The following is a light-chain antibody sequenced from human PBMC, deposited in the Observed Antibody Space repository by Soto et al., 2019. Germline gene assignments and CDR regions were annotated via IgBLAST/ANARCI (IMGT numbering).Light chain of an antibody. J-gene: IGKJ4*01. Sequence: DIHVTQSPSSVSASVGDRVTITCRASQASNRWLAWYQQKPGRAPKLLIYSASSLQSGAPSRFTGSGSGTDFTLTITSLQPDDAAVYYCQQTRSFPLTFGGGTKVEI. CDR1: QASNRW. CDR2: SAS. V-gene: IGKV1-12*01. CDR3: QQTRSFPLT.